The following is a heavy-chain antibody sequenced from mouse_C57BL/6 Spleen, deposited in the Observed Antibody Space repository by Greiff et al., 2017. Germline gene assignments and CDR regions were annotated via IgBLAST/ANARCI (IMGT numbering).Heavy chain of an antibody. V-gene: IGHV5-4*01. CDR3: ATLWDAY. CDR2: ISDGGSYT. D-gene: IGHD4-1*01. J-gene: IGHJ3*01. Sequence: EVQGVESGGGLVKPGGSLKLSCAASGFTFSSYAMSWVRQTPEKRLEWVATISDGGSYTYYPDNVKGRFTISRDNAKNNLYLQMSHLKSEDTAMYYCATLWDAYWGQGTLVTVSA. CDR1: GFTFSSYA.